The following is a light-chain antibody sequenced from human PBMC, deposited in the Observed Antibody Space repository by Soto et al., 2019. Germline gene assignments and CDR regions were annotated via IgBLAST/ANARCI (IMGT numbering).Light chain of an antibody. J-gene: IGKJ4*01. CDR1: QDISSY. V-gene: IGKV1-9*01. Sequence: IQVTQSPSSLSASVGDRVTITCRASQDISSYLAWYQQKPGKAPTLLIYAASTLQSGVPSRFSGTGFATDFTLTISSLQAEYFESYCCQQLRRYQSTFGVGPKV. CDR2: AAS. CDR3: QQLRRYQST.